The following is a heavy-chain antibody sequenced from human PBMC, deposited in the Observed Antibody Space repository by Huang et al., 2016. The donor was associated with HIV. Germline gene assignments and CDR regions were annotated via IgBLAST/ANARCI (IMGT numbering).Heavy chain of an antibody. D-gene: IGHD3-22*01. CDR1: GYAFTSYY. Sequence: QVQLVQSGAEVKKPGASVKVSCKASGYAFTSYYMHWVRQAPGQGLEWMGIINPSDGSTSYAQKFQGRVTTSRDTSTNTVFRELSSLRSEDTAVYYCARDRDFYDSSGYWGFNYFDYWGHGTLVTVSS. V-gene: IGHV1-46*01. CDR3: ARDRDFYDSSGYWGFNYFDY. J-gene: IGHJ4*01. CDR2: INPSDGST.